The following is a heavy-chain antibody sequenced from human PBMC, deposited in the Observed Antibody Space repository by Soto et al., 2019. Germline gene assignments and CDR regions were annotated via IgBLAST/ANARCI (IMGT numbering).Heavy chain of an antibody. V-gene: IGHV3-33*05. CDR1: SFTFTRDG. D-gene: IGHD2-15*01. CDR3: ARASNCSGGSCYYSGGYSHYGMDV. CDR2: VSYDGSNT. Sequence: LSCATSSFTFTRDGMYCVRQAPGQELEGVAVVSYDGSNTYYADSVKGRFTISRDNSKNKLFLQMNSLRAEHTAVYYCARASNCSGGSCYYSGGYSHYGMDVWGQGTMVTVSS. J-gene: IGHJ6*02.